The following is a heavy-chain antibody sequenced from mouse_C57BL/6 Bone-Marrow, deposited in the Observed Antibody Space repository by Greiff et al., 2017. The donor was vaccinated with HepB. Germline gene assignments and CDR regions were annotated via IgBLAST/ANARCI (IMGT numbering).Heavy chain of an antibody. D-gene: IGHD2-3*01. CDR2: ISNGGGST. CDR3: ARHEGYGNYFDY. CDR1: GFTFSDYY. V-gene: IGHV5-12*01. Sequence: EVQLQQSGGGLVQPGGSLKLSCAASGFTFSDYYMYWVRQTPEKRLEWVAYISNGGGSTYYPDTVKGRFTISRDNAKNTLYLQMSRLKSEDTAMYYCARHEGYGNYFDYWGQGTTLTVSS. J-gene: IGHJ2*01.